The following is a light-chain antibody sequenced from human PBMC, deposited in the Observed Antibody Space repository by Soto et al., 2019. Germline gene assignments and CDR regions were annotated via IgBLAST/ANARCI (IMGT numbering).Light chain of an antibody. Sequence: IQMTQSPSSLSASVGDRVTITCQASQDISKNLNWYQQKPGKAPKLLIYDASSLQTGVTSRFSGSGSATHFTFTISSLQPEDVSTYYCQQYDNLLPITFGQGTQLEIK. CDR1: QDISKN. V-gene: IGKV1-33*01. CDR2: DAS. J-gene: IGKJ5*01. CDR3: QQYDNLLPIT.